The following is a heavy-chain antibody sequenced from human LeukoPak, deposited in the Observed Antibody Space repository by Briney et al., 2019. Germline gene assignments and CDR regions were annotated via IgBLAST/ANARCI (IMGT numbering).Heavy chain of an antibody. V-gene: IGHV4-61*05. CDR1: GGSIISSHHS. Sequence: SETLSLTCAVSGGSIISSHHSWSWFRQPPGKGLEWIGYIYYSGSTNYNPSLKSRVTISVDTSKNQFSLKLSSVTAADTAVYYCASSDFWSGYYRHWGQGTLVTVSS. CDR2: IYYSGST. J-gene: IGHJ4*02. CDR3: ASSDFWSGYYRH. D-gene: IGHD3-3*01.